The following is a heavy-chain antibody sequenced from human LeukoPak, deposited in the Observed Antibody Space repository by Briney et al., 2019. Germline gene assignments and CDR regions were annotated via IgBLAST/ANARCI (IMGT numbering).Heavy chain of an antibody. V-gene: IGHV3-48*01. D-gene: IGHD3-22*01. CDR1: GFTFSSYA. CDR3: ARVLHKRNYDSSDYYGS. CDR2: ISSSSSTI. Sequence: GGSLRLSCAASGFTFSSYAMSWVRQAPGKGLEWVSYISSSSSTIYYADSVKGRLTISRDNAKNSLYLQLNSLRAEDTAVYYCARVLHKRNYDSSDYYGSWGQGTLVTVSS. J-gene: IGHJ5*02.